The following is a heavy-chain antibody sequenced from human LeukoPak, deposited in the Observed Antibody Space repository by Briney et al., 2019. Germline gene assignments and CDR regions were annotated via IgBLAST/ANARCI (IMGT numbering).Heavy chain of an antibody. D-gene: IGHD1-26*01. CDR3: ARGSPQYSGSYQNAFDI. CDR1: GYSISSGFY. CDR2: FHHSGST. J-gene: IGHJ3*02. Sequence: SETLSLTCSVSGYSISSGFYWDWIRQPPGKGLEWIGSFHHSGSTPYNPSLNSRVSISVDTSKNQLSLKLSSVTAADTAVYYCARGSPQYSGSYQNAFDIWGQGTMVTVSS. V-gene: IGHV4-38-2*02.